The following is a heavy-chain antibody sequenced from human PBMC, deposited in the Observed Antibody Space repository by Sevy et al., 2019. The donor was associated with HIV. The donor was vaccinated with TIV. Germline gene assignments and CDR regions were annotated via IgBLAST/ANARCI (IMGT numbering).Heavy chain of an antibody. V-gene: IGHV3-7*01. J-gene: IGHJ4*02. CDR3: ARDDGNYYVHY. D-gene: IGHD1-7*01. CDR2: IKKDAGQK. Sequence: GGSLRLSCAASGFTFSKYWMGWVRQAPGKGLEWVANIKKDAGQKYYVDSVKGRFTFSRDNAKNSLYLQMNSLRAEDTAVYFCARDDGNYYVHYWGQGTLVTVSS. CDR1: GFTFSKYW.